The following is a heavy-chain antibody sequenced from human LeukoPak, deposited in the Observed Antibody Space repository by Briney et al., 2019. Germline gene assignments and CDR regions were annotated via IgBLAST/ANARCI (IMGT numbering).Heavy chain of an antibody. CDR1: GYTFTSYA. D-gene: IGHD3-22*01. J-gene: IGHJ4*02. Sequence: ASVKVSCKASGYTFTSYAMHWVRQAPGQRLEWMGWINAGNGNTKYSLKFQGRVTITRDTSASTAYMELSSLRSEDTAVYYCAHSYYYDSSGYYDLDYWGQGTLVTVSS. CDR3: AHSYYYDSSGYYDLDY. CDR2: INAGNGNT. V-gene: IGHV1-3*01.